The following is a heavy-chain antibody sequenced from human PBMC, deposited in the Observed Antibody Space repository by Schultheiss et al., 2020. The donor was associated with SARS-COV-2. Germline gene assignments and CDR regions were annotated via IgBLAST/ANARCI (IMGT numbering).Heavy chain of an antibody. CDR3: ARAYYYGSGRNFDF. J-gene: IGHJ4*02. Sequence: GESLKISCTGSGYTFISYWISWVRQMPGKGLDWMGIIDPSDSYTHYSPSFRGHVTLSVDKSISTASLQWSSLRASDTAIYYCARAYYYGSGRNFDFWGQGTLVTVSS. CDR2: IDPSDSYT. D-gene: IGHD3-10*01. CDR1: GYTFISYW. V-gene: IGHV5-10-1*01.